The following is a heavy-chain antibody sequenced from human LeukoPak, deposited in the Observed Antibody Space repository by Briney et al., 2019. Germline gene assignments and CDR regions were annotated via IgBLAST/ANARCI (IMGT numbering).Heavy chain of an antibody. CDR1: GFIFRNYG. CDR2: VSPNGETA. D-gene: IGHD1-7*01. V-gene: IGHV3-23*01. CDR3: AKGTRGRTTANIDY. Sequence: PGGSLRLSCAASGFIFRNYGMNWVRQPPGKGLEWVSGVSPNGETAYYADSVKGRFTISRDNSKNAVYLQVRSLRAEDTAVYYCAKGTRGRTTANIDYWGQGTLVTVSS. J-gene: IGHJ4*02.